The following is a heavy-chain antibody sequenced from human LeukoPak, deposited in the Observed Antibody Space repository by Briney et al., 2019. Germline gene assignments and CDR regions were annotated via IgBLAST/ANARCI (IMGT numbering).Heavy chain of an antibody. D-gene: IGHD3-9*01. V-gene: IGHV1-18*01. CDR1: GYTFTSYG. J-gene: IGHJ6*03. CDR2: ISAYNGNT. CDR3: ARVLRYFDWLNYYYYMDV. Sequence: ASVKVSCKASGYTFTSYGISWVRQAPGQGLEWMGWISAYNGNTNYAQKLQGRVTMTTDTSTSTAYMELRSLRSDDTAVYYCARVLRYFDWLNYYYYMDVWGKGTTVTISS.